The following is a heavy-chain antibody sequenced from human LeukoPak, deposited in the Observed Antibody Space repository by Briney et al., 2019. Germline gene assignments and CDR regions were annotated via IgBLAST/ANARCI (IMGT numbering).Heavy chain of an antibody. CDR1: GYSISSGYY. CDR3: ARDVRYGGYDLGTDY. CDR2: IYHSGST. J-gene: IGHJ4*02. V-gene: IGHV4-38-2*02. D-gene: IGHD5-12*01. Sequence: PSETLSLTCAVSGYSISSGYYWGWIRQPPGKGLEWIGSIYHSGSTYYNPSLKSRVTISVDTSKNQFSLKLSSVTAADTAVYYCARDVRYGGYDLGTDYWGQGTLVTVSS.